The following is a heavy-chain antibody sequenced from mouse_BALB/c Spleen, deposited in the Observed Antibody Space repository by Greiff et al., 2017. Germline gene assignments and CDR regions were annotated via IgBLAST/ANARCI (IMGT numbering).Heavy chain of an antibody. D-gene: IGHD2-4*01. J-gene: IGHJ4*01. CDR3: ARRDDYSYAMDY. V-gene: IGHV2-9*02. CDR2: IWAGGST. Sequence: VMLVESGPGLVAPSQSLSITCTVSGFSLTSYGVHWVRQPPGKGLEWLGVIWAGGSTNYNSALMSRLSISKDNSKSQVFLKMNSLQTDDTAMYYCARRDDYSYAMDYWGQGTSVTVSS. CDR1: GFSLTSYG.